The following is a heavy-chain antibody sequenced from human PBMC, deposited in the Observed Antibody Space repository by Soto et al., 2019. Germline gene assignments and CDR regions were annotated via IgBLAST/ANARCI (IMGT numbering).Heavy chain of an antibody. CDR3: AIEAGSDPSFYYHDMAV. CDR1: GYTFTSYN. CDR2: MNPNSGNT. V-gene: IGHV1-8*01. J-gene: IGHJ6*03. D-gene: IGHD3-10*01. Sequence: QEQLVQSGAEVKKPGAPVKVSFKASGYTFTSYNINWLRQATGQGREGMGWMNPNSGNTGYAEKFQGRVTMTRNSSISTAYMELSGMRSEDTAVSYCAIEAGSDPSFYYHDMAVWGKGTTFTFSS.